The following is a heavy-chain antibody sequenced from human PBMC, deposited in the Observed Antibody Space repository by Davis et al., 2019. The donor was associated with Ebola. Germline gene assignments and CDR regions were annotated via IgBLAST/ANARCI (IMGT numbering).Heavy chain of an antibody. CDR1: AYTFTSYD. V-gene: IGHV1-8*01. CDR2: MNPNSGNT. Sequence: ASVKVSCKASAYTFTSYDINWVRQATGQGLEWMGWMNPNSGNTGYAQKFQGRVTMTWNTAISTAYMEVSSLRSEDTAIYYCARRYDTSGYYGWYFDLWGRGTLVTVSS. J-gene: IGHJ2*01. CDR3: ARRYDTSGYYGWYFDL. D-gene: IGHD3-22*01.